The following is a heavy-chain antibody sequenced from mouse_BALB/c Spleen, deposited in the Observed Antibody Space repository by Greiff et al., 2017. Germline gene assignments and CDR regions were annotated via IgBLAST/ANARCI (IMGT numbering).Heavy chain of an antibody. J-gene: IGHJ3*01. D-gene: IGHD3-2*01. CDR2: ISYSGST. CDR1: GDSITSGY. CDR3: ARYDGDSSGYFAY. Sequence: EVQLQQSGPSLVKPSQTLSLTCSVTGDSITSGYWNWIRKFPGNKLEYMGYISYSGSTYYNPSLKSRISITRDTSKNQYYLQLNSVTTEDTATDYCARYDGDSSGYFAYWGQGTLVTVSA. V-gene: IGHV3-8*02.